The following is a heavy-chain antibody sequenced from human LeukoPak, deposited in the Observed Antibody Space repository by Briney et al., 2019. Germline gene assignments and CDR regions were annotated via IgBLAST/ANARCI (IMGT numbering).Heavy chain of an antibody. D-gene: IGHD3-10*01. CDR2: VRGNGDST. CDR1: RXTFSSYW. V-gene: IGHV3-23*01. Sequence: GGSLRLSCAASRXTFSSYWVHWVRQAPGKGLEWVAVVRGNGDSTHYADSVKGRFTISRDNSKNTLYLQMNSLRDEDTAVYYCAKGFFGSGSFPHNFDYWGQGTLVTVSS. CDR3: AKGFFGSGSFPHNFDY. J-gene: IGHJ4*02.